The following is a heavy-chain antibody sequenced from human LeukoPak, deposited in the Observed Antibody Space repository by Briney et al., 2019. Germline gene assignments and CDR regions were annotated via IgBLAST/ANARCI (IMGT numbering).Heavy chain of an antibody. CDR2: ISAYNGNT. CDR3: AAVLRYFDWSPEIWPFDY. CDR1: GYTFTSYG. Sequence: ASVKVSCKASGYTFTSYGISWVRQAPGQGLEWMGWISAYNGNTNYAQKLQGRVTMTTDTSTSTAYMELRSLRSDDTAVYYCAAVLRYFDWSPEIWPFDYWGQGTLVTVSS. D-gene: IGHD3-9*01. J-gene: IGHJ4*02. V-gene: IGHV1-18*01.